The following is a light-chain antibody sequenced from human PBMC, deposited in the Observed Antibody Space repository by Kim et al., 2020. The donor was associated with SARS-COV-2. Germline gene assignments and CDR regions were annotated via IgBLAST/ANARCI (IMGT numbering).Light chain of an antibody. CDR2: AAS. J-gene: IGKJ1*01. V-gene: IGKV1-27*01. CDR1: QGMSNY. Sequence: DIQMTQSPSSLSASVGDRVTITCRASQGMSNYLAWYQQKSGKVPNLLIYAASTLQSGVPSRFSGSGSGTDFTLSISSLQPEDVATYYCENYKSAPVTFAQGTKVYIK. CDR3: ENYKSAPVT.